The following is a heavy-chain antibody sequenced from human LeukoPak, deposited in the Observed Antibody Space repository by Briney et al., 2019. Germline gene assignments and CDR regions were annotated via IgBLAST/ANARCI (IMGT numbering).Heavy chain of an antibody. CDR1: GFTFGSYS. V-gene: IGHV3-21*01. CDR2: ISSSSSYI. J-gene: IGHJ3*02. CDR3: AREELRFLEWSGAFDI. D-gene: IGHD3-3*01. Sequence: PGGSLRLSCAASGFTFGSYSMNWVRQAPGKGLEWVSSISSSSSYIYYADSVKGRFTISRDNAKNSLYLQMNSLRAEDTAVYYCAREELRFLEWSGAFDIWGQGTMVTVSS.